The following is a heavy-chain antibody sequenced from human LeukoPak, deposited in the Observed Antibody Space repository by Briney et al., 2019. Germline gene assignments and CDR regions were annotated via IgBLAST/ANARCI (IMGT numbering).Heavy chain of an antibody. V-gene: IGHV3-7*01. CDR1: GFTFSSYW. D-gene: IGHD6-6*01. Sequence: GGSLRLSCAASGFTFSSYWMRWVRQAPGKGLEWVANIKQDGSEKYYVDSVKGRFTISRDNAKNSLYLQMNSLRAEDTAVYYCARGRGSSSSGYYFDYWGQGTLVTVSS. CDR2: IKQDGSEK. CDR3: ARGRGSSSSGYYFDY. J-gene: IGHJ4*02.